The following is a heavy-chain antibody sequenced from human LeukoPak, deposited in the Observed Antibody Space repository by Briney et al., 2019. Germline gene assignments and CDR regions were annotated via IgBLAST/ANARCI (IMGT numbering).Heavy chain of an antibody. Sequence: GGSLRLSCTVSGFTLSDYYMDWVRQAPGKGLEWVGRMRNKANGYTTEYAASVKGRFSISRDDSKNSLYLQMNSLKTEDTAVYYCARGSNTIFGAYWGQGTLVTVSS. CDR3: ARGSNTIFGAY. V-gene: IGHV3-72*01. CDR1: GFTLSDYY. CDR2: MRNKANGYTT. J-gene: IGHJ4*02. D-gene: IGHD3-3*01.